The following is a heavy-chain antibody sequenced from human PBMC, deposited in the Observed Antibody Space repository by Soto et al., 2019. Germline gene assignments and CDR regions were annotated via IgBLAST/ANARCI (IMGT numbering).Heavy chain of an antibody. CDR3: AKERLEEVGTFFEF. CDR1: GFTFSNYA. CDR2: ISGSGRDT. J-gene: IGHJ4*01. Sequence: GGSLRLSCEASGFTFSNYAMSWVRQAPGKGLEWVSGISGSGRDTYYADSVKGRLTISRDNAKNTLFLQMNSLRAEDAASYYCAKERLEEVGTFFEFCGHGILLTVSS. D-gene: IGHD6-13*01. V-gene: IGHV3-23*01.